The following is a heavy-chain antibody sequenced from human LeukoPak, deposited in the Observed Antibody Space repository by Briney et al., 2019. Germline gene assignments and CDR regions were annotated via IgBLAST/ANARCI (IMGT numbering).Heavy chain of an antibody. Sequence: PSETLSLTCAVYGGSFSGYYWSWIRQPPGKGLEWIGEINHSGSTNYNPSLKSRVTISVDTSKNQFSLKLSSVTAADTAVYYCARARGGLYYYDSSGYYYGNYFDYWGQGTLVTVSS. CDR2: INHSGST. V-gene: IGHV4-34*01. CDR1: GGSFSGYY. J-gene: IGHJ4*02. D-gene: IGHD3-22*01. CDR3: ARARGGLYYYDSSGYYYGNYFDY.